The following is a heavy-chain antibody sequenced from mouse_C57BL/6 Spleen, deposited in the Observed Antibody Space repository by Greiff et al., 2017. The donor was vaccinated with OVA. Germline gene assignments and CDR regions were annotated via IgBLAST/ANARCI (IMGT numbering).Heavy chain of an antibody. CDR1: GFSLTSYA. Sequence: VKLVESGPGLVAPSQSLSITCTVSGFSLTSYAISWVRQPPGKGLEWLGVIWTGGGTNYNSALKSRLSISKENSKSQVFLKMNSLQTDDTARYYCARSSDGYYEEFAYWGQGTLVTVSA. D-gene: IGHD2-3*01. V-gene: IGHV2-9-1*01. CDR3: ARSSDGYYEEFAY. CDR2: IWTGGGT. J-gene: IGHJ3*01.